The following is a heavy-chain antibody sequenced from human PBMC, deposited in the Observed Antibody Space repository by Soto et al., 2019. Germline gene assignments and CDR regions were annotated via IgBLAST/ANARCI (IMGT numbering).Heavy chain of an antibody. CDR2: IYHSGST. J-gene: IGHJ6*02. CDR3: ARDLRGVKFEVVYYYYGMDV. Sequence: LSLTCAVSGGSISSSNWWSWVRQPPGKGLEWIGEIYHSGSTNYNPSLKSRVTISVDKSKNQLSLKLSSVTAADTAVYYCARDLRGVKFEVVYYYYGMDVWGQGTTVTVSS. D-gene: IGHD3-10*01. V-gene: IGHV4-4*02. CDR1: GGSISSSNW.